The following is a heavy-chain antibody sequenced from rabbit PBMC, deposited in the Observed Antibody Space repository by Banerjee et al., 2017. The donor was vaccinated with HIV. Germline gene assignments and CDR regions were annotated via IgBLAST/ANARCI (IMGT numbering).Heavy chain of an antibody. CDR2: IYAGSSGST. CDR1: GFTLSSYY. D-gene: IGHD4-1*01. Sequence: QSLEESGGDLVKPGASLTLTCTASGFTLSSYYMCWVRQAPGKGLEWIACIYAGSSGSTSSASWAKGRFTISKTSSTTVTLQMTSLTAADTATYFCARDLAGVIGWNFGLWGQGTLVTVS. V-gene: IGHV1S40*01. J-gene: IGHJ6*01. CDR3: ARDLAGVIGWNFGL.